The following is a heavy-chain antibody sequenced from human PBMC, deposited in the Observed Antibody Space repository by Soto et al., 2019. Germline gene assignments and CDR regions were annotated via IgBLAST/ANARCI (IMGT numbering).Heavy chain of an antibody. V-gene: IGHV3-30-3*01. CDR2: ISYDGSNK. CDR3: AREEGLLNWFDT. D-gene: IGHD1-26*01. Sequence: PGGSLRLSYAASGFTFSNYAMRWVRKAPGKGLEWVAIISYDGSNKYYADSVKGRFTISRDNAKNSLYLQMNSLRAEDTAVYYWAREEGLLNWFDTWGQGTLVTVS. CDR1: GFTFSNYA. J-gene: IGHJ5*02.